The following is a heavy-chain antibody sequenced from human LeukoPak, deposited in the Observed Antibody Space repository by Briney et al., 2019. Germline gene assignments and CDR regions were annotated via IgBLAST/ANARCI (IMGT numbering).Heavy chain of an antibody. J-gene: IGHJ5*02. V-gene: IGHV4-39*01. CDR2: IYYGGST. CDR1: GGSISSSDYY. D-gene: IGHD2-15*01. CDR3: ARALGYCSGGSCTRGYNWFDP. Sequence: PSETLSLTCTVSGGSISSSDYYWGWIRQPPGKGLEWIGSIYYGGSTYYNPSLKSRVTISVDTSMDQFSLKLSFVTTADTAVYYCARALGYCSGGSCTRGYNWFDPWGQGTLVTVPS.